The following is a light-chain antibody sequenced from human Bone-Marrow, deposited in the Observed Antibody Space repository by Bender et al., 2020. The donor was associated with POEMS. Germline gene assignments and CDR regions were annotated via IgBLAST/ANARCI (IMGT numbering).Light chain of an antibody. V-gene: IGLV2-14*02. CDR1: SSDVGSYNL. CDR2: EGS. CDR3: SSYAGSNTLV. J-gene: IGLJ2*01. Sequence: QSALTQPASVSGSPGQSITISCTGTSSDVGSYNLVSWYQQHPGKAPKLMIYEGSKRPSGVPDRFSASKSGNTASLTVSGLQAEDEADYYCSSYAGSNTLVFGGGTKLTVL.